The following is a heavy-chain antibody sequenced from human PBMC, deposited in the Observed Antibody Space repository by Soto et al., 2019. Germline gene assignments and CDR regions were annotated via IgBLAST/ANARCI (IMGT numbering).Heavy chain of an antibody. Sequence: GGSLRLSCAASGFTFSSYAMSWVRQAPGKGLEWVSAISGSGGSTYYADSVKGRFTISRDNSKNTLYLQMNSLRAEDTAVYYCAKDPSRNGYKIDNDAFDIWGQGTMVTVSS. CDR1: GFTFSSYA. D-gene: IGHD5-12*01. J-gene: IGHJ3*02. CDR3: AKDPSRNGYKIDNDAFDI. V-gene: IGHV3-23*01. CDR2: ISGSGGST.